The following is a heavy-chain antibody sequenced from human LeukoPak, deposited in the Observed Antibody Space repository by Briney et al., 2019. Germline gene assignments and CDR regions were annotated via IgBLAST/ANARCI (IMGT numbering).Heavy chain of an antibody. CDR3: AGGRDGYNFVDY. CDR1: GYTFTGYY. V-gene: IGHV1-2*02. CDR2: INPNSGGT. Sequence: ASVKVSCKASGYTFTGYYMHWVRQAPGQGLEWMGWINPNSGGTNYTQKFQGRVTMTRDTSISTAYMELSRLRSDDTAVYYCAGGRDGYNFVDYWGQGTLVTVSS. J-gene: IGHJ4*02. D-gene: IGHD5-24*01.